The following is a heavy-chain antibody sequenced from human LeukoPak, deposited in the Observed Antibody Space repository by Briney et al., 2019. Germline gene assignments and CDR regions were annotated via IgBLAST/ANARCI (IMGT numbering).Heavy chain of an antibody. CDR1: GGSISSSSYY. Sequence: PSETLSLTCTVSGGSISSSSYYWGWIRQPPGKGLEWIGSIYYSGSTYYNPSLKSRVTISVDTSKNQFSLKLSSVTAADTAVYYCARLFCMTGDFHYHYMDVWGKGTTVTVSS. D-gene: IGHD3-9*01. J-gene: IGHJ6*03. V-gene: IGHV4-39*01. CDR2: IYYSGST. CDR3: ARLFCMTGDFHYHYMDV.